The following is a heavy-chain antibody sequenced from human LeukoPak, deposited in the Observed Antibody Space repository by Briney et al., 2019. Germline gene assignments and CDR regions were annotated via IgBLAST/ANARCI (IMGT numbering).Heavy chain of an antibody. D-gene: IGHD2-2*01. Sequence: ASVKVSCKASGYTSTGYYMHWVRQAPGQGLEWMGWINPNSGGTNYAQKFQGRVTMTRDTSISTAYMELSRLRSDDTAVYYCARDLDVVVPASDYWGQGTLVTVSS. CDR2: INPNSGGT. J-gene: IGHJ4*02. CDR1: GYTSTGYY. V-gene: IGHV1-2*02. CDR3: ARDLDVVVPASDY.